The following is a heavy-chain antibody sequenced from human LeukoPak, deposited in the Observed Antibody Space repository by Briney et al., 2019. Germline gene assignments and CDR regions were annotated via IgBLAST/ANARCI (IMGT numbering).Heavy chain of an antibody. CDR1: GFTFSSYA. J-gene: IGHJ5*02. CDR2: ISNSGSTI. Sequence: GGSLRLSCAASGFTFSSYAMSWVRQAPGKGLEWVSYISNSGSTIYYADSVKGRFTISRDNAKSSVYLQMNSLRAEDTAVYHCARDPRSGNMVRGPGGWFDPWGQGTLVTVSS. D-gene: IGHD3-10*01. CDR3: ARDPRSGNMVRGPGGWFDP. V-gene: IGHV3-48*04.